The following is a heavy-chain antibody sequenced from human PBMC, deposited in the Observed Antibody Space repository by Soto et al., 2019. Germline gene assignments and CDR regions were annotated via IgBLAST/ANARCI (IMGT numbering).Heavy chain of an antibody. D-gene: IGHD6-13*01. CDR2: VNWNSRSI. J-gene: IGHJ4*02. CDR3: AKDHGGRSWYGGIDY. Sequence: GGSLRLSCAASGSTFDDHAMHWVRQAPGKGLEWVSGVNWNSRSIDYADSVKGRFTISRDNAKNSLYLQMNRLRPEDTALYYCAKDHGGRSWYGGIDYWGQGTLVTVSS. V-gene: IGHV3-9*01. CDR1: GSTFDDHA.